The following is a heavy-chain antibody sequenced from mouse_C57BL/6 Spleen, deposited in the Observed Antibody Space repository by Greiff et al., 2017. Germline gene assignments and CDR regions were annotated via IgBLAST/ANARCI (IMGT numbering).Heavy chain of an antibody. CDR2: IDPSDSYT. D-gene: IGHD2-5*01. V-gene: IGHV1-59*01. CDR3: ARDYSNYAWYFDV. J-gene: IGHJ1*03. Sequence: QVQLQQPGAELVRPGTSVKLSCKASGYTFTSYWMHWVKQRPGQGLEWIGVIDPSDSYTNYNQKFKGKATLTVDTSSSTAYMRLSSLTSEDAAVYYCARDYSNYAWYFDVWGTGTTVTVSS. CDR1: GYTFTSYW.